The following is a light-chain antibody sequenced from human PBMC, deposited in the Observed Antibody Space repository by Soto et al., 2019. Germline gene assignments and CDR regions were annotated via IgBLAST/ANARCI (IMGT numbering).Light chain of an antibody. CDR3: SSYTSSSTLCV. V-gene: IGLV2-14*01. CDR2: EVS. J-gene: IGLJ1*01. CDR1: GSDVGGYNY. Sequence: SVLTQPASVSGSPGQSITISCTGTGSDVGGYNYVSWYQQHPGKAPKLMLYEVSNRPSGISNRFSGSKSGNTASLTISGLQAEDEADYYCSSYTSSSTLCVFGTGTKVTVL.